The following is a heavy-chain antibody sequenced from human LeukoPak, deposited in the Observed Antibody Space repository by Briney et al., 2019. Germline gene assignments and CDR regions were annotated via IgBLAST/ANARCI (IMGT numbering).Heavy chain of an antibody. V-gene: IGHV3-30*03. CDR2: ISYDGSNK. J-gene: IGHJ4*02. CDR1: GFTHSSHW. CDR3: ARNDYGDYYFDY. D-gene: IGHD4-17*01. Sequence: GGSLRLSCAASGFTHSSHWMSWVRQAPGKGLEWVAVISYDGSNKYYADSVKGRFTISRDNSKNTLYLQMNSLGAEDTAVYYCARNDYGDYYFDYWGQGTLVTVSS.